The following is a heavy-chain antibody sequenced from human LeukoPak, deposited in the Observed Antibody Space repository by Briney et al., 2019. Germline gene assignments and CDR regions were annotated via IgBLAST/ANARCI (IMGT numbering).Heavy chain of an antibody. V-gene: IGHV3-74*01. CDR3: ARAAAGTRNAFDI. J-gene: IGHJ3*02. CDR1: GFTFSSYW. D-gene: IGHD6-13*01. Sequence: PGRSLRLSCAASGFTFSSYWMHWVRQALGKGPVWVSRLNSDESSTNYADSVKGRFTISRDKAKKTLYLQMSSLRAEDTALYYCARAAAGTRNAFDIWGPGTMVSVSA. CDR2: LNSDESST.